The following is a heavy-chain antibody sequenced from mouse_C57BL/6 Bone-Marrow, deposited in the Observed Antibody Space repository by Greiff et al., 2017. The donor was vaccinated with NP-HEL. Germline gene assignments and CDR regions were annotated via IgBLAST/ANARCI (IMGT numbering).Heavy chain of an antibody. CDR1: GYTFTSYW. V-gene: IGHV1-69*01. CDR3: ARSADSSGYVPFDY. Sequence: VQLQQPGAELVMPGASVKLSCKASGYTFTSYWMHWVKQRPGQGLEWIGEIDPSDSYTNYNQKFKGKSTLTVDKSSSTAYMQLSSLTSEDSAVYYCARSADSSGYVPFDYWGQGTTLTVSS. CDR2: IDPSDSYT. J-gene: IGHJ2*01. D-gene: IGHD3-2*02.